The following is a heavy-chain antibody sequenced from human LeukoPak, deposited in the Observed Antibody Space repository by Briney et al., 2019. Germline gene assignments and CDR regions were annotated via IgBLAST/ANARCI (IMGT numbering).Heavy chain of an antibody. V-gene: IGHV3-7*04. Sequence: GGSLRLSCAASGFTFTNYWMTWVRQAPGKGLEWVANIKQDGSEKYYVDSVKGRFTISRDNAKNSLYLQMNSLRAEDTAVYYCARGGSGYYNSKLDYSDYWGQGSLVTVSS. J-gene: IGHJ4*02. D-gene: IGHD3-22*01. CDR2: IKQDGSEK. CDR3: ARGGSGYYNSKLDYSDY. CDR1: GFTFTNYW.